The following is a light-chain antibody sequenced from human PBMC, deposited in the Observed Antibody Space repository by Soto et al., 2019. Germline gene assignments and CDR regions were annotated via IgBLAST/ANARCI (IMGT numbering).Light chain of an antibody. CDR1: QSVSGD. Sequence: EIVLTQSPATLSVSPGERATLSCRASQSVSGDLAWYHHKPGQAPRLLIYDASTRALDTPARFAGSGSGTEFTLTISSLQSEDFAVYFCQQYNNWPITFGQGTRLEMK. J-gene: IGKJ5*01. V-gene: IGKV3-15*01. CDR3: QQYNNWPIT. CDR2: DAS.